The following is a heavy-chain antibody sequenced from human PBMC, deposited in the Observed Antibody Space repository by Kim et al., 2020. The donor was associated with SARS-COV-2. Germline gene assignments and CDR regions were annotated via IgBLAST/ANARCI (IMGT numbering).Heavy chain of an antibody. CDR1: DGSIRNYY. Sequence: SETLSLTCTVSDGSIRNYYWSWIRQPPGKGLEWIGYIYYSGSTNYNPSPKSRVTISLDTSKDQFSLKLNSVTAADTAVYYCARGGWGGSRTFDYWGQGTLVTVSS. D-gene: IGHD7-27*01. CDR3: ARGGWGGSRTFDY. CDR2: IYYSGST. J-gene: IGHJ4*02. V-gene: IGHV4-59*08.